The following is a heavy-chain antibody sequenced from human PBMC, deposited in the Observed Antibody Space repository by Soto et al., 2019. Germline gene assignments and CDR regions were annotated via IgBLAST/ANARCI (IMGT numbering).Heavy chain of an antibody. CDR3: VHRLVGSSWFLFDP. Sequence: QITLKESGPTLVKPTQTLTLTCTFSGFSLSTSGVGVGWIRQPPGKALEWLALIYWDDDKRYSPSLKSRLTITKDTSKNQVVLIMTNMDPVDTATYYCVHRLVGSSWFLFDPWGQGTLVTVSS. V-gene: IGHV2-5*02. CDR1: GFSLSTSGVG. J-gene: IGHJ5*02. CDR2: IYWDDDK. D-gene: IGHD6-13*01.